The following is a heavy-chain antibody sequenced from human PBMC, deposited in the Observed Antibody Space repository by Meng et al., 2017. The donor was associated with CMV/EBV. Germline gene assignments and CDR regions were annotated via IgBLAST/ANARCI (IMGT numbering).Heavy chain of an antibody. Sequence: GESLKISCAASGFTFSSYAMHWVRQAPGKGLEWVAVISYDGSNKYYADSVKGRFTISRDNSKNTLYLQMNSLRAEDTAVYYCARAYPPYSGYPFDYWGQGTLVTVSS. CDR3: ARAYPPYSGYPFDY. CDR1: GFTFSSYA. CDR2: ISYDGSNK. J-gene: IGHJ4*02. D-gene: IGHD5-12*01. V-gene: IGHV3-30-3*01.